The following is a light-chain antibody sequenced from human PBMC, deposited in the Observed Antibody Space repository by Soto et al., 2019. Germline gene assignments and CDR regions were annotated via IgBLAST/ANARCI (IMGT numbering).Light chain of an antibody. J-gene: IGLJ3*02. CDR3: QSYDRSLSGWV. Sequence: QSVLTQPPSGSGAPGQRVTISCTGDRTNIGAGYDVHWYQRLPGKNPKLLIYGNSDRPSGVPDRFSGSKSATSASLAITGLQPEDEGYYDCQSYDRSLSGWVFGGGTQLTVL. V-gene: IGLV1-40*01. CDR1: RTNIGAGYD. CDR2: GNS.